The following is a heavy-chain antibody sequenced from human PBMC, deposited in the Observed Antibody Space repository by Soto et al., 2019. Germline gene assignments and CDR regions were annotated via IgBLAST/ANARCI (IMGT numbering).Heavy chain of an antibody. Sequence: EESLKISCSGAGYSFTSYWIGWVRQMPGKGLEWMGIIYPGDSDTRYSPSFQGQVTISADKPISTAYLQWSSLKASDTAMYYCARRARTYYYYGMDVWGQGTTVTVSS. J-gene: IGHJ6*02. CDR1: GYSFTSYW. CDR3: ARRARTYYYYGMDV. V-gene: IGHV5-51*01. CDR2: IYPGDSDT.